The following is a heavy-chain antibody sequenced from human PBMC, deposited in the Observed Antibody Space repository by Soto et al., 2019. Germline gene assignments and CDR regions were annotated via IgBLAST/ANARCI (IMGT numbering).Heavy chain of an antibody. CDR3: ATPLSAPKEEYNASYFYGLDV. Sequence: PWEAVKISWEGSGYRFTTHWITWVRQTPGKGVEGMGTIAPSTSYLTYSPSFQGPVPISVDRSISPAYLQWSRLEASHNAIYFHATPLSAPKEEYNASYFYGLDVWGQGTKVTVSS. J-gene: IGHJ6*02. CDR2: IAPSTSYL. V-gene: IGHV5-10-1*01. D-gene: IGHD1-1*01. CDR1: GYRFTTHW.